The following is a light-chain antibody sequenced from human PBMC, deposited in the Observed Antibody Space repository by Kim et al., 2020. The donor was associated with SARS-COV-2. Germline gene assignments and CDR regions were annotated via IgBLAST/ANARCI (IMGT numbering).Light chain of an antibody. J-gene: IGLJ3*02. CDR1: SGSSSPDHS. CDR3: VLYLGTGKWV. CDR2: STS. Sequence: GGTVNLTCGLRSGSSSPDHSPSWYRQTPGQSPRTVMYSTSILSSGVSDRFSGSILGYKAALTITGAQADDESVYYCVLYLGTGKWVFGGGTQLTVL. V-gene: IGLV8-61*01.